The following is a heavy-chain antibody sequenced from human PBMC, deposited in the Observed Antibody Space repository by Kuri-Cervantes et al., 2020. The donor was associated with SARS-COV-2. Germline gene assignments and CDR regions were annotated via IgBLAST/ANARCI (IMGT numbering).Heavy chain of an antibody. CDR3: AKGEWEPGWGGWQYYGMDV. J-gene: IGHJ6*02. V-gene: IGHV1-69*06. CDR1: EGRDSFTKRG. Sequence: SVKVSCKTSEGRDSFTKRGFSWVRQAPGQGLEWMGGIIPMFGRANYAEEFQGRVTISADKSTNTASLELSSLTSGDTAVYYCAKGEWEPGWGGWQYYGMDVWGQGTTVTVSS. CDR2: IIPMFGRA. D-gene: IGHD1-26*01.